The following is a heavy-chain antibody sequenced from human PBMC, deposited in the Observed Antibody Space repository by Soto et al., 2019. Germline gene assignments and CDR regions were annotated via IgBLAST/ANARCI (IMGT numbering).Heavy chain of an antibody. V-gene: IGHV3-15*07. Sequence: EVQLVESGGGLVKPGGSLRLSCAASGFTFSNAWMNWVRQAPGKGLEWVGRIKSKTDGGTTDYAAPVKGRFTISRDDSKNTLYLQMNSLKTEDTAVYYCTTVVDTAMVTNYYYYYGMDVWGQGTTVTVSS. CDR3: TTVVDTAMVTNYYYYYGMDV. CDR1: GFTFSNAW. D-gene: IGHD5-18*01. J-gene: IGHJ6*02. CDR2: IKSKTDGGTT.